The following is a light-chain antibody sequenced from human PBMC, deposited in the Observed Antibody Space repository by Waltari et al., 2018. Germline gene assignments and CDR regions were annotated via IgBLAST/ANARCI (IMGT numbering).Light chain of an antibody. V-gene: IGLV1-44*01. CDR1: SSNIGSNT. CDR3: AAWDDSLNGRV. J-gene: IGLJ3*02. CDR2: SNS. Sequence: QSVLTQPPSASATPGQRVTISCSGSSSNIGSNTVNWYQQFPGTAPKLLIYSNSQRPSGVPDRFSGSKSGTSASLAISGLQSEDEADYYCAAWDDSLNGRVFGGGTKLTVL.